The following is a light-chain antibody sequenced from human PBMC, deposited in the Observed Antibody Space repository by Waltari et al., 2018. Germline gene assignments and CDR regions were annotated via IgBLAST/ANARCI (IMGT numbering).Light chain of an antibody. J-gene: IGLJ1*01. CDR3: SSYAGSTFSV. V-gene: IGLV2-8*01. Sequence: QSALTQPPSASGSPGQSVTISCTGTSSDVGGYNDVSWYQQHPGKAPKRMIYEVSKRPSGVPDRFSGSKSGNTASLTVSGLQADDEADYYCSSYAGSTFSVFGTGTKVTVL. CDR2: EVS. CDR1: SSDVGGYND.